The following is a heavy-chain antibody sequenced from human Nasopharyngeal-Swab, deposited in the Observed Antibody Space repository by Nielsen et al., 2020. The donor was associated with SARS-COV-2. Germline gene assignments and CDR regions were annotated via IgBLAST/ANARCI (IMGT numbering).Heavy chain of an antibody. V-gene: IGHV3-7*01. Sequence: GGSLRLSCAASGFTFSYYAMSWVRQAPGKGLEWVANIKQDGSEKYYVDSVKGRFTITRDNAKNSLYLQMNSLRAEDTAVYYCARVGSSSWYFDYWGQGTLVTVSS. D-gene: IGHD6-13*01. J-gene: IGHJ4*02. CDR3: ARVGSSSWYFDY. CDR2: IKQDGSEK. CDR1: GFTFSYYA.